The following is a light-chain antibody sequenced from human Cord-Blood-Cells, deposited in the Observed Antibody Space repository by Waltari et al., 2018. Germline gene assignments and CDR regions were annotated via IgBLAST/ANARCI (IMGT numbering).Light chain of an antibody. J-gene: IGLJ3*02. CDR1: SSDVGGYNY. CDR3: SSYTSSSTL. V-gene: IGLV2-14*01. Sequence: QSALTQPASASGSPGQSITISCTGTSSDVGGYNYVSWYQQHPDKAPKLMIYDVSKRPSGVSNRFSGSKSGNTASLTISGLQAEDEADYYCSSYTSSSTLFGGGTKLTVL. CDR2: DVS.